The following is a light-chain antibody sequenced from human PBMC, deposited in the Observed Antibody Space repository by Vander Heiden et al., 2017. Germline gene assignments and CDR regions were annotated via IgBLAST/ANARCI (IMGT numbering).Light chain of an antibody. CDR2: GNN. CDR3: QSSDSRLRGAV. CDR1: SFNHGAGYG. Sequence: QPVLPQPHSVSGAPGQRVAISRTRSSFNHGAGYGVLRYQPLPGRTPQALIYGNNDRPSGVPDRFSGSKSGTSASLAITVLRTEDEADYYCQSSDSRLRGAVFGGGTKLTVL. J-gene: IGLJ2*01. V-gene: IGLV1-40*01.